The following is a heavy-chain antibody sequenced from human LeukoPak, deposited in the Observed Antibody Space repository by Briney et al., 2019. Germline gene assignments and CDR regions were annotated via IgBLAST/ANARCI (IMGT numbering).Heavy chain of an antibody. CDR3: AKAIEVVTAENIFDY. Sequence: GGALRLSCAASGFTFSRYGLHWVRQAPGKGLEGVAVISYDGSNKYYAHSVKGRFTISRDNSKNTLYLQMNSLTAEDTAVYYCAKAIEVVTAENIFDYWGEGTLVTVSS. D-gene: IGHD2-21*02. V-gene: IGHV3-30*18. CDR2: ISYDGSNK. CDR1: GFTFSRYG. J-gene: IGHJ4*02.